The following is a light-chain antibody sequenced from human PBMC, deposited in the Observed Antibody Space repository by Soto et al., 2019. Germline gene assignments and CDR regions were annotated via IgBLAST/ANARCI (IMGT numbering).Light chain of an antibody. CDR2: GAS. Sequence: IVLTQSPGTLSLSPGERATHSCGASQSVTNNFLAWYQQKPGQAPRLLIYGASSRATGVPDRFSGSGSGTDFTLTISRLEPGDFAVYYCQQYGTPLFTFGPGTKVDTK. V-gene: IGKV3-20*01. J-gene: IGKJ3*01. CDR1: QSVTNNF. CDR3: QQYGTPLFT.